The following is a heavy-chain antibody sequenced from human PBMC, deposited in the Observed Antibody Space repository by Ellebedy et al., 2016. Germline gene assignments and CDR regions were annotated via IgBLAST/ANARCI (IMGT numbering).Heavy chain of an antibody. V-gene: IGHV4-39*07. CDR1: GGSTSSSSYY. CDR2: IYYSGST. D-gene: IGHD5-12*01. Sequence: SETLSLXXTVSGGSTSSSSYYWGWIRQPPGKGLEWIGSIYYSGSTYYSPSLKSRVTISVDTSKNQFSLKLSSMTAADTAVYYCARETVDIVATIVNGMDVWGQGTTVTVS. J-gene: IGHJ6*02. CDR3: ARETVDIVATIVNGMDV.